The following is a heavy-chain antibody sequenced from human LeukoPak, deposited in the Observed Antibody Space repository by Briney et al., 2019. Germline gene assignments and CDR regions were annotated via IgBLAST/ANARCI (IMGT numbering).Heavy chain of an antibody. CDR1: GFTFSNYV. CDR3: ARSTYSSSSYYFDY. Sequence: PGGSLRLSCAASGFTFSNYVIHWVRQAPGKGLEWVAVVWSDGINKYYVDSVKGRFTISRDNSKNTLYLQMNSLRADDTAVYYFARSTYSSSSYYFDYWGQGSLVTVSS. J-gene: IGHJ4*02. CDR2: VWSDGINK. D-gene: IGHD6-13*01. V-gene: IGHV3-33*01.